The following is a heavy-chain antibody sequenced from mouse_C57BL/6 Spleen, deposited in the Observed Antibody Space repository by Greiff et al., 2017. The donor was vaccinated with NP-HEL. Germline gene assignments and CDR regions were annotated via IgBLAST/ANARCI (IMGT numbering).Heavy chain of an antibody. CDR3: ARGSGKEVYYAMDY. Sequence: QVQLQQPGAELVKPGASVKMSCKASGYTFTSYWITWVKQRPGQGLEWIGDIYPGSGSTNYNEKFKSKATLTVDKSSSTAYMQLSSLTSEDSAVYYFARGSGKEVYYAMDYWGQGTTVTVSS. CDR2: IYPGSGST. J-gene: IGHJ4*01. V-gene: IGHV1-55*01. D-gene: IGHD1-3*01. CDR1: GYTFTSYW.